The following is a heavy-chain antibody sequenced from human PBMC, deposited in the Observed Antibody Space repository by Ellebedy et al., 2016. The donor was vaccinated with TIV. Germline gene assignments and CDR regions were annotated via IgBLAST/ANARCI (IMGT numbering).Heavy chain of an antibody. CDR3: ARGYYDSSGYYYVYWYFDL. J-gene: IGHJ2*01. Sequence: ASVKVSXXASGYTFTGYYMHWVRQAPGQGLEWMGWINPNSGGTNYAQKFQGRVTMTRNTSISTAYMELSSLRSEDTAVYYCARGYYDSSGYYYVYWYFDLWGRGTLVTVSS. CDR2: INPNSGGT. CDR1: GYTFTGYY. D-gene: IGHD3-22*01. V-gene: IGHV1-2*02.